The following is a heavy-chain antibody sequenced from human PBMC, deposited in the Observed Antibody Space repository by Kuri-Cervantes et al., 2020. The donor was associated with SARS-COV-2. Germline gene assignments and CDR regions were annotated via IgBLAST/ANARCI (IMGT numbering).Heavy chain of an antibody. CDR3: AKELLWFGDLHGGYFDY. J-gene: IGHJ4*02. V-gene: IGHV1-69*06. D-gene: IGHD3-10*01. CDR1: VGTFDSYT. Sequence: SAVKVSCKASVGTFDSYTISWVRQTPGQGLEWMGGIITAFGTANYAQKFQERVTLIADKSTSTVFMELSRLSSEDTAVYYCAKELLWFGDLHGGYFDYWGQGTLVTVSS. CDR2: IITAFGTA.